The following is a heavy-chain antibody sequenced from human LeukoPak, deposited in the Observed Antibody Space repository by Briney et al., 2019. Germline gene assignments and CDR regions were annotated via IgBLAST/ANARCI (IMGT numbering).Heavy chain of an antibody. Sequence: SSETLSLTCTVSGGSISSYYWSWIRQPPGKGLEWIGYIYTSGSTNYNPSLKSRVTISVDTSKNQFSLKLSSVTAADTAVYYCARHRCSSCSFDYWGQGTLVTVSS. CDR1: GGSISSYY. V-gene: IGHV4-4*08. CDR3: ARHRCSSCSFDY. CDR2: IYTSGST. J-gene: IGHJ4*02. D-gene: IGHD6-13*01.